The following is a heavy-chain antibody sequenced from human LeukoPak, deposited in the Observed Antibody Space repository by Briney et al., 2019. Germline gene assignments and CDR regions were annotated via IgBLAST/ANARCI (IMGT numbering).Heavy chain of an antibody. CDR3: AKAYGDYAFDY. CDR2: ISGNGAST. J-gene: IGHJ4*02. Sequence: GGSLRLSCAASGFTFSSYAMSWVRQAPGKGLEWVSAISGNGASTYYADSVKGRFTISRDNSKNTLHLQMNSLRAEDTAVYYCAKAYGDYAFDYWGQGTLVTVSS. V-gene: IGHV3-23*01. D-gene: IGHD4-17*01. CDR1: GFTFSSYA.